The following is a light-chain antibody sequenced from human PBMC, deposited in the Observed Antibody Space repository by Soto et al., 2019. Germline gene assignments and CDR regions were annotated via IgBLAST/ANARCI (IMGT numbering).Light chain of an antibody. CDR2: DAS. CDR1: QSISGW. CDR3: QQYNNYWT. V-gene: IGKV1-5*01. Sequence: DFQMTHSPSTLSASVGDRVTITCRASQSISGWLAWFQQKPGKAPKLLIYDASSLESGVPSRFSGSGSATEFTLTISSLQPDDFATYYCQQYNNYWTFGQGTKVDI. J-gene: IGKJ1*01.